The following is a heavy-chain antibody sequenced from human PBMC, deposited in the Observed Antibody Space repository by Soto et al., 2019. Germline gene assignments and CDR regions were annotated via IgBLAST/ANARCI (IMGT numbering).Heavy chain of an antibody. J-gene: IGHJ6*02. CDR2: MFNSGQT. CDR1: GVSVTGDADF. V-gene: IGHV4-39*01. Sequence: QLHLEESGPTLVRASGTLSLTCSVSGVSVTGDADFWGWIRQFPGQGLEWIGTMFNSGQTYYNEFLESRVTMSVEPSHNQFSLRLTSVTAAETAVYFCAKHKRRSSSILPDLDAWGQGTKVTVTS. D-gene: IGHD6-6*01. CDR3: AKHKRRSSSILPDLDA.